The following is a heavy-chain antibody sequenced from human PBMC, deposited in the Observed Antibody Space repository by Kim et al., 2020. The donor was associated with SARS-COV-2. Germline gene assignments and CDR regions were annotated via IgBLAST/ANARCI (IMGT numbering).Heavy chain of an antibody. CDR2: INHSGST. V-gene: IGHV4-34*01. D-gene: IGHD4-17*01. CDR3: ARPGDYGYFDY. Sequence: SETLSLTCAVYGGSFSGYYWSWIRQPPGKGLEWIGEINHSGSTNYNPSLKSRVTISVDTSKNQFSLKLSSVTAADTAVYYCARPGDYGYFDYWGQGTLVTVSS. J-gene: IGHJ4*02. CDR1: GGSFSGYY.